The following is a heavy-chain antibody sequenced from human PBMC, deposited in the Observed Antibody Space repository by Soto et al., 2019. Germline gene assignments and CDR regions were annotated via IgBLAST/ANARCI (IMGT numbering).Heavy chain of an antibody. Sequence: GASVKVSCKASGYTFTSYGISWVRQAPGQGLEWMGWISAYNGNTNYAQKLQGRVTMTTDTSTSTAYMELRSLRSDDTAVYYCARDMRQLVPYYYYGMDVWGQGTTVTVSS. V-gene: IGHV1-18*04. D-gene: IGHD6-6*01. CDR2: ISAYNGNT. CDR3: ARDMRQLVPYYYYGMDV. J-gene: IGHJ6*02. CDR1: GYTFTSYG.